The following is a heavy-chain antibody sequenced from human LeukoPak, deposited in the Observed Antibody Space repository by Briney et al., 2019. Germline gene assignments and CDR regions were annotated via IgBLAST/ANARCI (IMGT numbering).Heavy chain of an antibody. Sequence: GGSLRLSCAASGFTFSSYAMGWVRQAPGKGLEWVSAISGSGGSTYYADSVKGRFTISRDNSKNTLYLQMNSLRAEDTAVYYCAKRRLELWLNYFDYWGQGTLVTVSS. J-gene: IGHJ4*02. CDR2: ISGSGGST. V-gene: IGHV3-23*01. CDR3: AKRRLELWLNYFDY. CDR1: GFTFSSYA. D-gene: IGHD5-18*01.